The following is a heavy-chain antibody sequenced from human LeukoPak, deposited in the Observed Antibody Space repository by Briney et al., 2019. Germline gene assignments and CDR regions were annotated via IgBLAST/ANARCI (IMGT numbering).Heavy chain of an antibody. CDR3: ARDPPRRGAEYFQH. V-gene: IGHV3-21*01. J-gene: IGHJ1*01. CDR1: GFTFSSYS. D-gene: IGHD3-10*01. Sequence: GGSLRLSCAASGFTFSSYSMNWVRQAPGKGLEWVSSISSSSSSYIYYADSVKGRFTISRDNAKNSLYLQMNSLRAEDTAVYYCARDPPRRGAEYFQHWGQGTLVTVSS. CDR2: ISSSSSSYI.